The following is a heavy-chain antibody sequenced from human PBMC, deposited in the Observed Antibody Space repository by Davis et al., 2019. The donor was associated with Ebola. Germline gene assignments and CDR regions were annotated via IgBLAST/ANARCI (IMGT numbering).Heavy chain of an antibody. CDR2: ISSSSSII. J-gene: IGHJ4*02. Sequence: GESLKISCAASGFTFSSYSMNWVRQAPGKGLEWVSYISSSSSIIYYADSVKGRFTISRDNAKNSLYLQMNSLRAEDTAVYYCASNQGSTSPFHFDYWGQGTLVTVSS. CDR1: GFTFSSYS. CDR3: ASNQGSTSPFHFDY. D-gene: IGHD2-2*01. V-gene: IGHV3-48*04.